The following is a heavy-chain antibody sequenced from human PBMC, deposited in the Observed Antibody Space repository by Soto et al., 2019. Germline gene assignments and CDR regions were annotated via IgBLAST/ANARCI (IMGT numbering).Heavy chain of an antibody. D-gene: IGHD1-1*01. J-gene: IGHJ4*02. CDR1: GFTFSSYW. CDR3: AREVWNDFGYFDY. V-gene: IGHV3-74*01. Sequence: GGSLRLSCAASGFTFSSYWMHWVRQAPGKGLVWVSRINSDGSSTSYADSVKGRFTISRDNAKNTLYLQMSSLRAEDTAVYYCAREVWNDFGYFDYWGQGTLVTVSS. CDR2: INSDGSST.